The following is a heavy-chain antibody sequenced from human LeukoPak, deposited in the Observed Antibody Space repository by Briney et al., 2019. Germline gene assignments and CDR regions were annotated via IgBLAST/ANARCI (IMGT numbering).Heavy chain of an antibody. Sequence: GGALRLSCAASGFTFSSYWMSWVRQAPGKGLEWVANIKRDGSEKYYVDSVKGRFTISRDNAKNSLYLQMNSLRAEDTAVYYCARPITPILYQGGAFDIWGQGTMVTVSS. V-gene: IGHV3-7*03. CDR1: GFTFSSYW. J-gene: IGHJ3*02. CDR2: IKRDGSEK. D-gene: IGHD2-15*01. CDR3: ARPITPILYQGGAFDI.